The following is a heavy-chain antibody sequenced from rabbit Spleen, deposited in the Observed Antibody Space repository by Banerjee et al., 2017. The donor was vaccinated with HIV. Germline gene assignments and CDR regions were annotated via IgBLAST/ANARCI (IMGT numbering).Heavy chain of an antibody. CDR2: IYAGSSGNT. V-gene: IGHV1S45*01. Sequence: QQQLEESGGGLVKPEGSLTLTCTASGFSFSNIDWVCWVRQAPGKGPEWIACIYAGSSGNTYYATWAKGRFTISKTSSTTVTLQMTSLTAADSATYFCARVRWYSSSGWYIFYYGMDLWGQGTLVTVS. CDR3: ARVRWYSSSGWYIFYYGMDL. CDR1: GFSFSNIDW. D-gene: IGHD1-1*01. J-gene: IGHJ6*01.